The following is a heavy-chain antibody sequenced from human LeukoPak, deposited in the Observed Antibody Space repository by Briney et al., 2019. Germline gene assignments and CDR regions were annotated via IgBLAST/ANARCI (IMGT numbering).Heavy chain of an antibody. J-gene: IGHJ6*02. D-gene: IGHD5-18*01. V-gene: IGHV3-23*01. CDR3: AKGTKTAMVTLYYYYYYGMDV. Sequence: XXRQAPGXGXEWVSAISGSGGSTYYADSVKGRFTISRDNSKNTLYLQMNSLRAEDTAVYYCAKGTKTAMVTLYYYYYYGMDVWGQGTTVTVSS. CDR2: ISGSGGST.